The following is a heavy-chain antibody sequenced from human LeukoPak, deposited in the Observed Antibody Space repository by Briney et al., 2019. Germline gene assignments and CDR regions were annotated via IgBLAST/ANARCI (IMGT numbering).Heavy chain of an antibody. CDR1: GGSISSSSYY. CDR2: ICYSGST. Sequence: SETLSLTCTVSGGSISSSSYYWGWIRQPPGKGLEWIGSICYSGSTYYNPSLKSRVTISVDTSKNQFSLKLSSVTAADTAVYYCARLSSGWPDYFDYWGQGTLVTVSS. V-gene: IGHV4-39*01. D-gene: IGHD6-19*01. CDR3: ARLSSGWPDYFDY. J-gene: IGHJ4*02.